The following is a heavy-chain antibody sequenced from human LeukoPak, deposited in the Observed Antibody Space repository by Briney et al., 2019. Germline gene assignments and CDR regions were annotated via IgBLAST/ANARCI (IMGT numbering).Heavy chain of an antibody. CDR2: IIPIFGTA. CDR1: GGTFSSYA. Sequence: ASVKVSCKASGGTFSSYAISWVREAPGQGLEWMGGIIPIFGTANYAQKFQGRVTITADESTSTAYMELSSLRSEDTAVYYCEARAHAFDIWGQGTMVTVSS. CDR3: EARAHAFDI. D-gene: IGHD5-12*01. V-gene: IGHV1-69*13. J-gene: IGHJ3*02.